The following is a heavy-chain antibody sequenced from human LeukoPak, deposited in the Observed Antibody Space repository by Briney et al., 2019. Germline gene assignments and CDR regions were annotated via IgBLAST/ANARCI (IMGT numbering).Heavy chain of an antibody. CDR2: MNPNSGNT. CDR1: GYTFTSYD. Sequence: ASVKVSCKASGYTFTSYDINWVRQATGQGLEWVGWMNPNSGNTGYAQKFQGRVTITRNTSISTAYMELSSLGSEDTAVYYCARGILTGYYYYYYYYMDVWGKGTTVTVSS. CDR3: ARGILTGYYYYYYYYMDV. D-gene: IGHD3-9*01. J-gene: IGHJ6*03. V-gene: IGHV1-8*03.